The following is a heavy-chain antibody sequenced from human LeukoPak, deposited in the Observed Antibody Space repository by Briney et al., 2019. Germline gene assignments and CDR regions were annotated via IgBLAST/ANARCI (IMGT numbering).Heavy chain of an antibody. D-gene: IGHD3-3*02. J-gene: IGHJ4*02. CDR1: GFTVSSTY. Sequence: GGSLRLSCAASGFTVSSTYMSWVRQAPGQGLEWVSLLYSSGITFYAESVQGRFTISRDNSKNTLYLQMNSLRAEDTAIYYCARDSSSFPNYFDFWGQGTLVTVSS. CDR2: LYSSGIT. V-gene: IGHV3-53*01. CDR3: ARDSSSFPNYFDF.